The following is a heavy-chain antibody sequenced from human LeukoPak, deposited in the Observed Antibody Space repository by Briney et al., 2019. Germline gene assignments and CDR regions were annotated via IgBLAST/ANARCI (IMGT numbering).Heavy chain of an antibody. J-gene: IGHJ4*02. V-gene: IGHV4-30-4*01. D-gene: IGHD2-15*01. Sequence: SETLSLTCTVSSGSISSGDYYWSWIRQPPGKGLEWIGYIYYSGSSYYNPSLKSRVAMSVDTSKNQFSLRLSSVTAPDTAVYYCASLYCSGGNCKGVAYWGQGTLVTVSS. CDR3: ASLYCSGGNCKGVAY. CDR1: SGSISSGDYY. CDR2: IYYSGSS.